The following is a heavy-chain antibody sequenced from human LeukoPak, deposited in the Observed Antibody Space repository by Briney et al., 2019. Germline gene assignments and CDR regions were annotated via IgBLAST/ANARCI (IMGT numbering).Heavy chain of an antibody. V-gene: IGHV3-66*01. CDR1: GFTVSSNY. CDR3: AKRVDGSGSPFVGAFDI. J-gene: IGHJ3*02. D-gene: IGHD3-10*01. Sequence: GGSLRLSCAASGFTVSSNYMSWVRQAPGKGLEWVSVIYSGGSTYYADSVKGRFTVSRDNSKNTLYLQMNSLRAEDTAVYYCAKRVDGSGSPFVGAFDIWGQGTMVTVSS. CDR2: IYSGGST.